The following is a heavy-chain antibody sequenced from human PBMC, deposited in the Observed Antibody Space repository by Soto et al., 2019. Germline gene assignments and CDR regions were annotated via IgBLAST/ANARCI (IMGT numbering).Heavy chain of an antibody. CDR3: ARLSPYTSSWYRAPFDY. J-gene: IGHJ4*02. CDR2: ISGSGSGGST. CDR1: GFTFSSYA. V-gene: IGHV3-23*01. Sequence: EVQLLESGGGLVQPGGSLRLSCAASGFTFSSYAMSWVRQAPGKGLEWVSGISGSGSGGSTDYEDSGKGRFTISRDNSLNTLNLQMNSLRAEDTAVYYCARLSPYTSSWYRAPFDYWGQGTLVTVSS. D-gene: IGHD6-13*01.